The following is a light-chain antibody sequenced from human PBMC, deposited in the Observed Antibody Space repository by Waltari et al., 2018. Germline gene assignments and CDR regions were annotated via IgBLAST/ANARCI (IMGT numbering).Light chain of an antibody. CDR1: QSIRSW. CDR2: EAS. Sequence: DIQMTQSPSTLSASVGDTVSITCRASQSIRSWLAWYQRKPGKAPKLLIYEASTLESGVPSRFSGSGSGTEFTLVISRLEPEDFAMYYCQHYDGSPYTFGPGTKLEIK. J-gene: IGKJ3*01. V-gene: IGKV1-5*03. CDR3: QHYDGSPYT.